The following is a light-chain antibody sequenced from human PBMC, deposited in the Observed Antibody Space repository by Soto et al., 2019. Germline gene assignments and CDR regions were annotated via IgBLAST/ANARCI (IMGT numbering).Light chain of an antibody. Sequence: QSALTQPASVSGSPGQSITISCTGTSSDVGGYNYVSWYQQDPGKAPKLMIYDVNNRPSGVSNRSSGSKSGNTASLTISGLQAEDEAYYYCSSYTSSSTLAVFGGGTKLTVL. CDR2: DVN. CDR3: SSYTSSSTLAV. CDR1: SSDVGGYNY. V-gene: IGLV2-14*01. J-gene: IGLJ2*01.